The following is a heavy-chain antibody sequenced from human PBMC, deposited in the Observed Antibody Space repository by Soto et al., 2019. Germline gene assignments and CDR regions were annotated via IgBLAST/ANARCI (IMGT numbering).Heavy chain of an antibody. CDR2: IYYSGST. J-gene: IGHJ6*02. V-gene: IGHV4-31*03. Sequence: SETLSLTCTVSGGYISSGGYYWSWISQHPGKGLEWIGYIYYSGSTYYNPSLKSRVTISVDTSKNQFSLKLSSVTAADTAVYYCASQVPARSIYYYYGMDVWGQGTTVTVSS. CDR1: GGYISSGGYY. D-gene: IGHD2-2*01. CDR3: ASQVPARSIYYYYGMDV.